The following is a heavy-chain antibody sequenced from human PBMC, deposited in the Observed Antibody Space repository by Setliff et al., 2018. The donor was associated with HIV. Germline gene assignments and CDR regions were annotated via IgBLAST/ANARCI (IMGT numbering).Heavy chain of an antibody. CDR2: ISSSSSYI. Sequence: GGSLRLSCAASGFTFSSYMNWVRQAPGKGLEWVSSISSSSSYIYYAHSVKGRFTISRDNAKNSLYLQMNSLRAEDTAVYYCARGPPDIVVVPTTMRDAFDIWGQGTMVTVSS. CDR1: GFTFSSY. D-gene: IGHD2-2*01. J-gene: IGHJ3*02. CDR3: ARGPPDIVVVPTTMRDAFDI. V-gene: IGHV3-21*01.